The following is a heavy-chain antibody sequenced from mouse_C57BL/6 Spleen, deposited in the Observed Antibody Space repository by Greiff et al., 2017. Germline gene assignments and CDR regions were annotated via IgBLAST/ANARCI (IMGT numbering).Heavy chain of an antibody. CDR2: IDPSDSYT. CDR1: GYTFTSYW. J-gene: IGHJ2*01. Sequence: QVQLQQPGAELVRPGTSVKLSCKASGYTFTSYWMHWVKQRPGQGLEWIGVIDPSDSYTNYNQKFKGKATLTVDPSSSTAYMQLSSLTSEDSAVYYCARYYYGSSYNYFDYWGQGTTLTVSS. D-gene: IGHD1-1*01. V-gene: IGHV1-59*01. CDR3: ARYYYGSSYNYFDY.